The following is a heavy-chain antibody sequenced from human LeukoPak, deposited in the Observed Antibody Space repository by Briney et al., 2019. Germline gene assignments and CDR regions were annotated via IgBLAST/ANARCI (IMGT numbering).Heavy chain of an antibody. D-gene: IGHD6-13*01. V-gene: IGHV3-11*04. J-gene: IGHJ6*03. CDR2: ISSSANTI. CDR1: GFTFSDCY. CDR3: AVIAAAGTETTWNFYYYMDV. Sequence: GGSLRLSCAASGFTFSDCYMSWIRQPPGKGLEWVSYISSSANTIYYADSVKGRFTISRDNAKNSLSLQMNSLRAEDTAVYYCAVIAAAGTETTWNFYYYMDVWGKGTTVTV.